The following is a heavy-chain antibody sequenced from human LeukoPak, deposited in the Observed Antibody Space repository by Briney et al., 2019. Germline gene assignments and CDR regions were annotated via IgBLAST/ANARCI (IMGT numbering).Heavy chain of an antibody. J-gene: IGHJ3*02. Sequence: GGSLRLSCAASGFTFSSYWMSWVRQAPGKGLEWVANIKQDGSEKYYVDSVKGRFTISRDNAKNSLYLQMNSLRAEDTAVYYCARELPHSSSWINDAFDIWGQGTMVTVSS. V-gene: IGHV3-7*01. CDR3: ARELPHSSSWINDAFDI. CDR1: GFTFSSYW. D-gene: IGHD6-13*01. CDR2: IKQDGSEK.